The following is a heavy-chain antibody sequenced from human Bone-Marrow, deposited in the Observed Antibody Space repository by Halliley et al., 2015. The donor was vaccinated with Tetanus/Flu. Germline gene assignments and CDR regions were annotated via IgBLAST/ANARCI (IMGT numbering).Heavy chain of an antibody. CDR3: ANEFGSSSPQY. CDR2: ITFVGGNT. V-gene: IGHV3-23*01. D-gene: IGHD6-6*01. Sequence: LEWVSAITFVGGNTFYADSVKGRFTISRDNSKNMLSLQMNSLRAEDTAVYFCANEFGSSSPQYWGQGTLVTVSS. J-gene: IGHJ4*02.